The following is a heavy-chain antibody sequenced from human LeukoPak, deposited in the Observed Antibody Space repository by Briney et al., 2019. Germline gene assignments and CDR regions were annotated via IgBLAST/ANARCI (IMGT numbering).Heavy chain of an antibody. CDR3: AKDPSCINDVCHGDFNY. CDR2: ISGSGGST. V-gene: IGHV3-23*01. CDR1: GFIFSSYA. J-gene: IGHJ4*02. D-gene: IGHD2-8*01. Sequence: GGSLTLSCTASGFIFSSYAMSWVRQAPGKGLEWVKTISGSGGSTYYGDSEKGLFTIPRDNSENTVYLQIHSLRAEDSAVYYCAKDPSCINDVCHGDFNYWGQGTLVTVSS.